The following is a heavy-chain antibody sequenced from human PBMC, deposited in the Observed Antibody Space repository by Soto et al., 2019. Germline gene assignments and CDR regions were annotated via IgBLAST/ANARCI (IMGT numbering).Heavy chain of an antibody. V-gene: IGHV3-7*01. Sequence: PGGSLRLSCAASGFTFSSYWMSWVRQAPGKGLEWVANIKQDGSEKYYVDSVKGRFTISRDNAKNSLYLQMNSLRAEDTAVYYCARDRLISGSSPQFDYWGQGTLVTVSS. CDR3: ARDRLISGSSPQFDY. CDR1: GFTFSSYW. CDR2: IKQDGSEK. D-gene: IGHD6-6*01. J-gene: IGHJ4*02.